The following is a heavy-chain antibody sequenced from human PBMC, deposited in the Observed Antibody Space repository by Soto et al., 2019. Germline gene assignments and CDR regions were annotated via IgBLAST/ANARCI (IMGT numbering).Heavy chain of an antibody. Sequence: SETLSLTCAVYGGSFSGYYWSWIRQPPGKGLEWIGEINHSGSTNYNPSLKSRVTISVDTSKNQFSLKLSSVTAADTAVYYCARYCFQSRGYCTMDGQGGGVNWFDPWGQGTLVTVSS. D-gene: IGHD2-8*01. CDR2: INHSGST. CDR3: ARYCFQSRGYCTMDGQGGGVNWFDP. CDR1: GGSFSGYY. J-gene: IGHJ5*02. V-gene: IGHV4-34*01.